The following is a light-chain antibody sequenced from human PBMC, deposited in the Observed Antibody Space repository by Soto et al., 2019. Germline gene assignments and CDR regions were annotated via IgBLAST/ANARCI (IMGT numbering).Light chain of an antibody. CDR3: QQYYERPLT. CDR2: SVS. Sequence: EIVMTQSPDTLSASPGERATLSCRASQSVGSNLAWYQQKAGQAPRLVIYSVSTRATGIPARFSGGGSGTDFTLTISSLKSEDFAVYYCQQYYERPLTFGHGTRLDMK. J-gene: IGKJ5*01. CDR1: QSVGSN. V-gene: IGKV3-15*01.